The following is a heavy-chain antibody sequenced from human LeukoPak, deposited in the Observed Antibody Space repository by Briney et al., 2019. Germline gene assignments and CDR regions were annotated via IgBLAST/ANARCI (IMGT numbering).Heavy chain of an antibody. Sequence: ASVKVSCKASGYTFTSYGISWVRQAPGQGLEWMGWINTYKGNTQYAQRLQGRVTMTTDTSTNTAYMELGSLRSDDTAVYYCARRIAGTVTSGFDIWGQGTMVTVSS. V-gene: IGHV1-18*01. J-gene: IGHJ3*02. D-gene: IGHD4-17*01. CDR1: GYTFTSYG. CDR2: INTYKGNT. CDR3: ARRIAGTVTSGFDI.